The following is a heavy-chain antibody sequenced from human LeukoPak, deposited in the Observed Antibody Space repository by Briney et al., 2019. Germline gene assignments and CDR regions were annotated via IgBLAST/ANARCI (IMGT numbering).Heavy chain of an antibody. CDR2: VRYDESNK. CDR3: AKDLGY. J-gene: IGHJ4*02. D-gene: IGHD7-27*01. CDR1: GFPFSNYG. V-gene: IGHV3-30*02. Sequence: GGSLTLSCAPSGFPFSNYGMHWLRQAPAKGLDGVAFVRYDESNKYYADSVKGRVNISRENSKNTMYLQMNSLRPEDTAVYYWAKDLGYWGQGTLVTVSS.